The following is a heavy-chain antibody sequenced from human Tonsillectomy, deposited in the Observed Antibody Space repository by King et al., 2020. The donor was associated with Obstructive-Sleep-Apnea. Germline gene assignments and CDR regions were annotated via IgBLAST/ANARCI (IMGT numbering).Heavy chain of an antibody. CDR3: ARQFKVPTAFGI. CDR1: GGSISSSSYY. V-gene: IGHV4-39*01. Sequence: LQLQESGPGLVKPSETLSLTCTVSGGSISSSSYYWGWIRQPPGKGLEWIGSIYYSGSTYYNPSLKSRVTISVDTSKNQFSLKLSSVTAADTAVYYCARQFKVPTAFGIWGQGTMVTVSS. J-gene: IGHJ3*02. CDR2: IYYSGST.